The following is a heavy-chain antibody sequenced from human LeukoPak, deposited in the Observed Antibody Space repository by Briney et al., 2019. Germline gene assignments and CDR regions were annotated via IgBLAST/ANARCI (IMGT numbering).Heavy chain of an antibody. CDR1: GYIFTDYW. J-gene: IGHJ3*02. CDR3: ARRFDSGIINAFDI. D-gene: IGHD1-26*01. V-gene: IGHV5-51*01. CDR2: IWPDDSDS. Sequence: GESLKISCQVSGYIFTDYWIGWVRQMPGKGLEWMGIIWPDDSDSRYSPSFQGQVTISADKSISTAYLQWNNLKASDTAIYYCARRFDSGIINAFDIWGQGTQVIVSS.